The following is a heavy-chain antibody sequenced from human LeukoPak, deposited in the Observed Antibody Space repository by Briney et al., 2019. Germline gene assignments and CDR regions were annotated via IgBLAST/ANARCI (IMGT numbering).Heavy chain of an antibody. J-gene: IGHJ4*02. Sequence: GGSLRLSCAASGFTFSDYDMNWVRQAPGKGLEWLSYIDESNDTIYYADSVKGRFTISRDNAKNSLYLQMNSLRAEDTAVYFCAKRAPTGIFDYWGQGTLVTVSS. CDR3: AKRAPTGIFDY. CDR1: GFTFSDYD. D-gene: IGHD6-13*01. V-gene: IGHV3-48*01. CDR2: IDESNDTI.